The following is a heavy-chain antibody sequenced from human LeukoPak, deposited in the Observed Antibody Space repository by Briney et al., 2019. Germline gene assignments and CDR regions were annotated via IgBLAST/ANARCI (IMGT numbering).Heavy chain of an antibody. CDR1: GASISGYN. D-gene: IGHD4-17*01. V-gene: IGHV4-59*01. CDR2: IDYTGST. J-gene: IGHJ4*02. Sequence: SETLSLTCTVSGASISGYNWTWIRQPPGKGLEWIGHIDYTGSTNYNSSLESRVTISVDTSKTQFSLKLRYVTAADTAVYYCARTASAVTTAIDYWGQGTLVTVSS. CDR3: ARTASAVTTAIDY.